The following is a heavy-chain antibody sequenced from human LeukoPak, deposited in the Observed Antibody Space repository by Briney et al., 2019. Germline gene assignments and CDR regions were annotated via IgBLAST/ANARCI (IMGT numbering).Heavy chain of an antibody. CDR2: INPNSGGT. V-gene: IGHV1-2*02. CDR3: ARDSRRDGYNCGY. Sequence: GASVKVSCKASEYTFTGYYMHWVRQAPGQGLEWMGWINPNSGGTNYAQKFQGRVTMTRDTSISTAYMELSRLRSDDTAVYYCARDSRRDGYNCGYWGQGTLVTVSS. CDR1: EYTFTGYY. J-gene: IGHJ4*02. D-gene: IGHD5-24*01.